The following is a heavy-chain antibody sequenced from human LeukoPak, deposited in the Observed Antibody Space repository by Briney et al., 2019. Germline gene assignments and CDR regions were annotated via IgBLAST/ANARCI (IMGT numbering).Heavy chain of an antibody. Sequence: PGGSLRLSCAASGFTFSIYAMSWARQAPGKGLEWVSGISGSGGNTYYADSVKGRFTISRDNSKNTLYLQMNSLRAEDTAVYYCAKGLGYSRDGMDVWGQGTTVTVSS. V-gene: IGHV3-23*01. CDR3: AKGLGYSRDGMDV. CDR2: ISGSGGNT. CDR1: GFTFSIYA. D-gene: IGHD6-13*01. J-gene: IGHJ6*02.